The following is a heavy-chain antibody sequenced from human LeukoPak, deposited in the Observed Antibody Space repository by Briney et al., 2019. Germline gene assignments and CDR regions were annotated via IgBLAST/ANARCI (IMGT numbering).Heavy chain of an antibody. V-gene: IGHV1-2*02. D-gene: IGHD3-9*01. CDR3: ARGRPYYDIVTGYAFDY. J-gene: IGHJ4*02. CDR1: GYTFTCYY. CDR2: INPNSGGT. Sequence: GASVKVSCKASGYTFTCYYMHWVRQAPGQGLEWVGWINPNSGGTNYAQKFQGRVTMTRDTSISTDYMELSRLRSDDTAVYYCARGRPYYDIVTGYAFDYWGQGTLVTVSS.